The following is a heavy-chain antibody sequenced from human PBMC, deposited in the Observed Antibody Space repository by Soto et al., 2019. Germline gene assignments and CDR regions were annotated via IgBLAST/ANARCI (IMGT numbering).Heavy chain of an antibody. Sequence: GASVKVSCKASGYTFTSYGISWVRQAPGQGLEWMGWISAYNGNTNYAQKLQGRVTMTTDTSTSTAYMELRSLRSDDTAVYYCARGITMVRVPDTDAFDIWGQGTMVTVSS. CDR3: ARGITMVRVPDTDAFDI. D-gene: IGHD3-10*01. CDR1: GYTFTSYG. V-gene: IGHV1-18*01. J-gene: IGHJ3*02. CDR2: ISAYNGNT.